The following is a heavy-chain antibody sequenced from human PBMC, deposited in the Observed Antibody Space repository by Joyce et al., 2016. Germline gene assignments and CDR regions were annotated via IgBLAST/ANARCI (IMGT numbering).Heavy chain of an antibody. CDR1: GFTFSTSS. CDR3: ARGGIVYDYSMDL. Sequence: EVQLVESGGGLVKPGGSLRISCAGSGFTFSTSSMSWFSRAPGKGLDWVSAISSDSTSIFYADSVKGRFTVSRDNAKNSLYLQMNSLRAEDTAVFFCARGGIVYDYSMDLWGQGTTVTVSS. CDR2: ISSDSTSI. D-gene: IGHD3-22*01. V-gene: IGHV3-21*02. J-gene: IGHJ6*02.